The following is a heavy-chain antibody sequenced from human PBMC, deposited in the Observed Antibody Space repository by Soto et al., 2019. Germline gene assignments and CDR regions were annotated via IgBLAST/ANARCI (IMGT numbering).Heavy chain of an antibody. CDR3: SREPVGPDYAMDV. D-gene: IGHD1-26*01. CDR2: LGFDGGGR. J-gene: IGHJ6*02. CDR1: GFAFDTYG. Sequence: GGSLRLSCAASGFAFDTYGMHWVRQTPGKGLEWVAVLGFDGGGRYYAESVKGRFTISRDNSKKMLYLQMDSLRADDAALYYCSREPVGPDYAMDVWGQGTMVTVSS. V-gene: IGHV3-33*01.